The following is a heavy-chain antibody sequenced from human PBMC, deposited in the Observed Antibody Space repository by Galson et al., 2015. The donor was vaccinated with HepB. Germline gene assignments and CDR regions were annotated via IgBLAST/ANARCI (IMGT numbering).Heavy chain of an antibody. CDR2: ISAYNGNT. V-gene: IGHV1-18*01. CDR1: GYTFTTYG. J-gene: IGHJ5*02. CDR3: ARDWLAARPGWFDP. Sequence: SVKVSCKASGYTFTTYGISWVRQAPGQGLEWMGWISAYNGNTNYAQKFQDRVTMSTDTSMSTAYLELRSLRSDDTAVYYCARDWLAARPGWFDPWGQGTLVTVSS. D-gene: IGHD6-6*01.